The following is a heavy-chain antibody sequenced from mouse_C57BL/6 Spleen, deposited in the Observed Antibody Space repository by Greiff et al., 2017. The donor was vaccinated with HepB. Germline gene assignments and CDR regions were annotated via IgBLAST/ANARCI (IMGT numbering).Heavy chain of an antibody. J-gene: IGHJ4*01. CDR2: IYPRSGNT. CDR3: AELRRGGYYAMDY. V-gene: IGHV1-81*01. D-gene: IGHD2-4*01. Sequence: QVQLQQSGAELARPGASVKLSCKASGYTFTSYGISWVKQRTGQGLEWIGEIYPRSGNTYYNEKFKGKATLTADKSSSTAYMELRSLTSEDSAVYFCAELRRGGYYAMDYWGQGTSVTVSS. CDR1: GYTFTSYG.